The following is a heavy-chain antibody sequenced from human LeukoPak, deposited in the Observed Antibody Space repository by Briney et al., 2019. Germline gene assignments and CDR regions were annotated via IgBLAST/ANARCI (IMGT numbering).Heavy chain of an antibody. J-gene: IGHJ4*02. Sequence: GASVKVSCKASGYTFTSYGISWVRQAPGQGLEWMGWISAYNGNTNYAQKLQGRVTMTTDTSTSTVYMEVRSLRSEDTAVYYCARSTDYYGSGSYIDYWGRGTLVTVSS. D-gene: IGHD3-10*01. CDR3: ARSTDYYGSGSYIDY. V-gene: IGHV1-18*01. CDR2: ISAYNGNT. CDR1: GYTFTSYG.